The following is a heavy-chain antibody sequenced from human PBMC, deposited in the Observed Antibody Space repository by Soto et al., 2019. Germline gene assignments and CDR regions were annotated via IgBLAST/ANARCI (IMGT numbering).Heavy chain of an antibody. Sequence: SETLSLTCTVSGGSISSGDYYWSWIRQPPGKGLEWIGYIYYSGSTYYNPSLKSRVTISVDTSKNQFSLKLSSVTAADTVVYYCAREGPTTVVTANVWGQGTLVTVSS. V-gene: IGHV4-30-4*01. CDR3: AREGPTTVVTANV. CDR2: IYYSGST. D-gene: IGHD4-17*01. CDR1: GGSISSGDYY. J-gene: IGHJ1*01.